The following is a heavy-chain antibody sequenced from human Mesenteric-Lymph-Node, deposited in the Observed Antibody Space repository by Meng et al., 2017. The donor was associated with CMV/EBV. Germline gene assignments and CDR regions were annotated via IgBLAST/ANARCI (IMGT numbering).Heavy chain of an antibody. CDR1: GFFLSTSGVG. J-gene: IGHJ5*02. V-gene: IGHV2-5*01. Sequence: SGPTLVKPTQTLTLTCTFSGFFLSTSGVGVGWIRQPPGKALEWLALIYWNDDKRYSPSLKNRLTITKDTSKNQVVLTMTNMDPVDTATYYCAHTYYDFWSGYNWFDPWGQGTLVTVSS. D-gene: IGHD3-3*01. CDR3: AHTYYDFWSGYNWFDP. CDR2: IYWNDDK.